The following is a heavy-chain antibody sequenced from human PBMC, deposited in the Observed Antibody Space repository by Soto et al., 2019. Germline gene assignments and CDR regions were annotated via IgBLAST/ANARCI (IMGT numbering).Heavy chain of an antibody. J-gene: IGHJ4*02. CDR1: GFTFSSYA. Sequence: QVQLVESGGGVVQPGRSLRLSCAASGFTFSSYAMHWVRQAPGKGLEWVAVISYDGSNKYYADSVKGRFTISRDNSKNTLYLQMISVGAEDTAVYYCARPLAYCGGDCYSAFDYWGQGTLVTVSS. D-gene: IGHD2-21*02. CDR2: ISYDGSNK. V-gene: IGHV3-30-3*01. CDR3: ARPLAYCGGDCYSAFDY.